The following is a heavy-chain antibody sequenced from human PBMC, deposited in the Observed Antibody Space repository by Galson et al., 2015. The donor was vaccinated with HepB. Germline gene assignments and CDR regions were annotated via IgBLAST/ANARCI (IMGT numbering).Heavy chain of an antibody. D-gene: IGHD6-19*01. Sequence: TLSLTCTVSGGSISSSSYYWGWIRQPPGKGLEWIGSIYYSGSTYYNPSLKSRVTISVDTSKNQFSLKLSSVTAADTAVYYCASGIAVAGTEGDFDYWGQGTLVTVSS. CDR1: GGSISSSSYY. CDR3: ASGIAVAGTEGDFDY. J-gene: IGHJ4*02. CDR2: IYYSGST. V-gene: IGHV4-39*01.